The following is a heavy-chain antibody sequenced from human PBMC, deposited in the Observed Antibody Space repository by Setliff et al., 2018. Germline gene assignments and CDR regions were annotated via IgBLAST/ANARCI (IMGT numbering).Heavy chain of an antibody. J-gene: IGHJ4*02. Sequence: GGSLRLSCAASGFTFDDYGMSWVRQAPGKGLEWVSGISWNSNYIAYADSVKGRFTISRDNAKNSLYLQMTSLRAEDTAAYFCARDITKWGYFFDYWGLGTLVTVSS. D-gene: IGHD3-10*01. CDR3: ARDITKWGYFFDY. V-gene: IGHV3-20*04. CDR1: GFTFDDYG. CDR2: ISWNSNYI.